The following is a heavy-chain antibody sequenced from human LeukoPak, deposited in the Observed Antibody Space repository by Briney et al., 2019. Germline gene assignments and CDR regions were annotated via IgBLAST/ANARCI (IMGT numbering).Heavy chain of an antibody. D-gene: IGHD2-15*01. CDR2: INHSGST. J-gene: IGHJ5*02. V-gene: IGHV4-34*01. CDR1: GGSFSGYY. CDR3: ARGVIVVVVAATRYNWFDP. Sequence: SETLSLTCAVYGGSFSGYYWSWIRQPPGKGLEWIGEINHSGSTNYNPSLKSRVTILVDTSKNQFSLKLSSVTAADMAVYYCARGVIVVVVAATRYNWFDPWGQGTLVTVSS.